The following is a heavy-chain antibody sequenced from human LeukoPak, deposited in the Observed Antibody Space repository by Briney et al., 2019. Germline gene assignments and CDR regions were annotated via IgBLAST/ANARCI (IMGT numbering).Heavy chain of an antibody. CDR1: GYTFTSYY. Sequence: ASVKVSCKASGYTFTSYYMHWVRQAPGQGLEWMGIINPSGGSTSYAQKFQGRVTMTRDTSTSTVCMELSSLRSEDTAVYYCARDRQIMLWFGELSHNYYYYGMDVWGKGTTVTVSS. CDR3: ARDRQIMLWFGELSHNYYYYGMDV. V-gene: IGHV1-46*01. J-gene: IGHJ6*04. CDR2: INPSGGST. D-gene: IGHD3-10*01.